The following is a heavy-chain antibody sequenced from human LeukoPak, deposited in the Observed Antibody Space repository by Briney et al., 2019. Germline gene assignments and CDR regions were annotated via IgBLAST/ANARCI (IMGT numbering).Heavy chain of an antibody. J-gene: IGHJ6*03. CDR2: MNPNSGNT. CDR1: GYTFTSYD. CDR3: GRGVRSRAGPTSYYYYYMDV. Sequence: GASVKLSCKASGYTFTSYDINWVRQATGQGLEWMGWMNPNSGNTGYAQKLKGRVTMTRNTSKSTLYMELNSLRSEDTAVYYCGRGVRSRAGPTSYYYYYMDVWGKGTTVTVSS. D-gene: IGHD6-13*01. V-gene: IGHV1-8*01.